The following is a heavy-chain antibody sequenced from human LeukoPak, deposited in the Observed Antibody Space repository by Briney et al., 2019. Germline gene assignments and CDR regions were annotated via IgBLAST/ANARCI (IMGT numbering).Heavy chain of an antibody. D-gene: IGHD3-22*01. CDR3: AKDATYYYDSSGYLDY. CDR2: ISWNSGSI. J-gene: IGHJ4*02. Sequence: GRSLRLSCAASGFIFDDYAMHWVRRAPGKGLEWVSCISWNSGSIGYADSVKGRFTISRDNAKNSLYLQMNSLRAEDTALYYCAKDATYYYDSSGYLDYWGQGTLVTVSS. V-gene: IGHV3-9*01. CDR1: GFIFDDYA.